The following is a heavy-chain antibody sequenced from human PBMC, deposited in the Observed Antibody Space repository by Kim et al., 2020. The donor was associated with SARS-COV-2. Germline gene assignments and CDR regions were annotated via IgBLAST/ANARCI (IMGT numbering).Heavy chain of an antibody. D-gene: IGHD6-19*01. V-gene: IGHV4-34*01. Sequence: SETLSLTCAVYGGSFSGYYWSWIRQPPGKGLEWIREINHSGSTNYYPSLKSRVTISVDTSKNQFSLKLSTVTAADTAVYYCAKGRRGSGWLRCFDYWGQGTLVTVSS. CDR1: GGSFSGYY. J-gene: IGHJ4*02. CDR2: INHSGST. CDR3: AKGRRGSGWLRCFDY.